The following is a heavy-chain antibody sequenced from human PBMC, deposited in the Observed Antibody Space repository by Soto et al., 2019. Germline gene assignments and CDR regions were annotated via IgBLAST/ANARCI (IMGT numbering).Heavy chain of an antibody. D-gene: IGHD4-17*01. CDR3: ARADYGDYEYYFDY. CDR1: GFTVSSNY. J-gene: IGHJ4*02. V-gene: IGHV3-53*01. CDR2: IYSGGST. Sequence: GGSLRLSCAASGFTVSSNYMSWVRQAPGKGLEWVSVIYSGGSTYYADSVKGRFTISRDNSKNTLYLQMNSLRAEDTAVYYCARADYGDYEYYFDYWGQGTLVTAPQ.